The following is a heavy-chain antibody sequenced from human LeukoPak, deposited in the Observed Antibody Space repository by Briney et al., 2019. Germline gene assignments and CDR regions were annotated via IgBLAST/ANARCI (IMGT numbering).Heavy chain of an antibody. Sequence: AASVKVSCKASGGTFSSYAISWVRQAPGQGLEWMGGIIPIFGTANYAQKFQGRVTITADESTSTAYMELSSLRSEDTAVYYCATAHGSGSYYSPHYWGQGTLVTVSS. D-gene: IGHD3-10*01. CDR1: GGTFSSYA. CDR3: ATAHGSGSYYSPHY. CDR2: IIPIFGTA. J-gene: IGHJ4*02. V-gene: IGHV1-69*13.